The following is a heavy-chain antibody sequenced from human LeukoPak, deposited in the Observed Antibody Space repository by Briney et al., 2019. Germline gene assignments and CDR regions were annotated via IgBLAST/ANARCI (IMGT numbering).Heavy chain of an antibody. V-gene: IGHV4-31*03. CDR3: ARVSSSWDVGFDP. J-gene: IGHJ5*02. D-gene: IGHD6-13*01. CDR1: GGSISSGGYY. Sequence: SETLSLTCTVFGGSISSGGYYWSWIRQHPGKGLEWIGYIYYSGSTYYNPSLKSRVTISVDTSKNQFPLKLSSVTAADTAVYYCARVSSSWDVGFDPWGQGTLVTVSS. CDR2: IYYSGST.